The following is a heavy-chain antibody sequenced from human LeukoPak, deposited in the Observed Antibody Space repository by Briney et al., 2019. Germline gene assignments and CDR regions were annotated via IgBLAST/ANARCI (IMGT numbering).Heavy chain of an antibody. CDR1: GFTVSSNY. Sequence: GGSLRLSCAASGFTVSSNYMSWVRQAPGKGLEWVSVIYSGGSTYYADSVKGRFTISRDNSKNTLYLQMNSLRAEDTAVYYCARHSYYDSSGYFDYWGQGTLVTVSS. CDR2: IYSGGST. J-gene: IGHJ4*02. D-gene: IGHD3-22*01. CDR3: ARHSYYDSSGYFDY. V-gene: IGHV3-66*02.